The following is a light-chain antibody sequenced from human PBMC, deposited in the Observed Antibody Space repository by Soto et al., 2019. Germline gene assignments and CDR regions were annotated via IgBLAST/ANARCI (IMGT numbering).Light chain of an antibody. J-gene: IGKJ4*01. CDR2: AAS. V-gene: IGKV3-20*01. CDR1: RSFASSY. Sequence: EIVLTQSPVTLSLSPGERATLSCRASRSFASSYLGWYQQKPGQAPRLLIYAASTRATGIPDRFSGSGSATDFTLTISRLEPEDSAVYYCQQYNDWPPELTFGGGTEVEIK. CDR3: QQYNDWPPELT.